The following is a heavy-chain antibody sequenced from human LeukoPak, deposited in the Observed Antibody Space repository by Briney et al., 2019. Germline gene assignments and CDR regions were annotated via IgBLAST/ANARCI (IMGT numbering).Heavy chain of an antibody. CDR2: IYHDDSDT. Sequence: GEALKISNKGAGYNFPTYWIGWGRQMPGGGVEWMGIIYHDDSDTRYSPSLKGQVTISADKSISTAYLQWSSLKASDTAMYYCASRWGTSDAFDIWGQGTMVTVSS. J-gene: IGHJ3*02. CDR3: ASRWGTSDAFDI. V-gene: IGHV5-51*01. CDR1: GYNFPTYW. D-gene: IGHD3-16*01.